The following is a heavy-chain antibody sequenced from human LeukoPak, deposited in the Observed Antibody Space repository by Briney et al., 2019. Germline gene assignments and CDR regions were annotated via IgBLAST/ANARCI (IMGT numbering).Heavy chain of an antibody. V-gene: IGHV4-39*07. CDR1: GGSISSSSYY. CDR2: IYYSGST. D-gene: IGHD3-22*01. J-gene: IGHJ4*02. Sequence: KTSETLSLTCTVSGGSISSSSYYWGWIRQPPGKGLEWIGSIYYSGSTNYNPSLKSRVTISVDTSKNQFSLKLSSVTAADTAVYYCVGSSGYYVDWGQGTLVTVSS. CDR3: VGSSGYYVD.